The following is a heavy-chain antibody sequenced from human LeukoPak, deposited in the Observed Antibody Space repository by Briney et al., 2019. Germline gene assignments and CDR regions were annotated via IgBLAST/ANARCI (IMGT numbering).Heavy chain of an antibody. CDR1: GFTVSSNY. D-gene: IGHD3-22*01. V-gene: IGHV3-53*01. CDR3: ARGKDSSGYYSSYFDY. J-gene: IGHJ4*02. CDR2: IYSGGST. Sequence: GGSLRLSCAASGFTVSSNYMSWVRQAPGKGLEWVSVIYSGGSTYYADSVKGRFTISRDNSKNTLYLQMNSLRAEDTAVYYCARGKDSSGYYSSYFDYWGQGTLVTVSS.